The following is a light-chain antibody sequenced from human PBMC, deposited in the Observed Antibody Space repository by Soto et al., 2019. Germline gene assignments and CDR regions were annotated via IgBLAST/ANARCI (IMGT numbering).Light chain of an antibody. CDR2: DAS. CDR3: QQRSNWPLT. CDR1: QSVSSY. J-gene: IGKJ4*01. Sequence: EIVLTQSPATLSLSPGERATLSCRASQSVSSYLAWYRQKPGQAPRLLIYDASNRATGIPARFSGSGSRKDFTLTISRLEPEDFAVYYCQQRSNWPLTFGGGTKVEIK. V-gene: IGKV3-11*01.